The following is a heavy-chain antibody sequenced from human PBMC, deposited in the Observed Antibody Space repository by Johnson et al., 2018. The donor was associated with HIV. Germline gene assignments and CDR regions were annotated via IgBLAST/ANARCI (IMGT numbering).Heavy chain of an antibody. CDR2: ISSNGGST. V-gene: IGHV3-64*01. CDR1: GFTFSSYA. CDR3: ARDQRWWLQSPGAFDI. Sequence: EQLVESGGGLVQPGGSLRLSCAASGFTFSSYAMHWVRQAPGTGLEYVSAISSNGGSTSYANSVKGRFTISRDNSKNTLYLQMGSLRAEDMAVYYCARDQRWWLQSPGAFDIWGQGTMVTVSS. D-gene: IGHD5-24*01. J-gene: IGHJ3*02.